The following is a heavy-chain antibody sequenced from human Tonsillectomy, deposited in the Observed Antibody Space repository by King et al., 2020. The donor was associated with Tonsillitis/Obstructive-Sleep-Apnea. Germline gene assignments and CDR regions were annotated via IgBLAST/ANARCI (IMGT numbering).Heavy chain of an antibody. CDR1: GGSFSGYY. CDR3: AGGVVTSEGIDY. CDR2: INHSGST. V-gene: IGHV4-34*01. D-gene: IGHD4-23*01. J-gene: IGHJ4*02. Sequence: VQLQQWGAGLLKPSETLSLTCAVYGGSFSGYYWSWIRQPPGKGLEWIGEINHSGSTNYNPSLKSRVTISVDTSKNQFSLKLVSVTAADTAVYYCAGGVVTSEGIDYWGQGTLVTVSS.